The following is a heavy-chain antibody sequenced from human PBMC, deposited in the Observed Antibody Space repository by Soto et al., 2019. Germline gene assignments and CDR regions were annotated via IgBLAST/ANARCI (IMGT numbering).Heavy chain of an antibody. Sequence: SETLSLTCTVSGGSISSYYWSWIRQPPGKGLEWIGYIYYSGSTNYNPSLKSRVTISVDTSKNQFSLKLSSVTAADTAVYYCARGAFDIWGQGTMVTVSS. J-gene: IGHJ3*02. V-gene: IGHV4-59*01. CDR1: GGSISSYY. CDR2: IYYSGST. CDR3: ARGAFDI.